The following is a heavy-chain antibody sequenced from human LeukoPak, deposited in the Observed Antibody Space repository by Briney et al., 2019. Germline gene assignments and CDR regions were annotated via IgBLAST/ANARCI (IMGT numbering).Heavy chain of an antibody. CDR2: INPNSGGT. CDR1: GYTFTGYY. D-gene: IGHD2-15*01. CDR3: ARAPSDYCSGGSCYSGYYYYYMDV. J-gene: IGHJ6*03. Sequence: GASVKLSCNASGYTFTGYYMHWVRQAPGQGLEWMGWINPNSGGTNYAQKFQGRVTMTRDTSISTAYMELSRLRSDDTAVYYCARAPSDYCSGGSCYSGYYYYYMDVWGKGTTVTVSS. V-gene: IGHV1-2*02.